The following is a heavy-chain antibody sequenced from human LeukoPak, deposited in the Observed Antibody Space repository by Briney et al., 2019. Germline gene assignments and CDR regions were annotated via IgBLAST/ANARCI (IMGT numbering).Heavy chain of an antibody. CDR2: IYYSGRT. J-gene: IGHJ4*02. V-gene: IGHV4-39*07. CDR1: GGSISSSSYY. Sequence: PSETLSLTCTVSGGSISSSSYYWGWIRQPPGKGLEWIGSIYYSGRTYYNLSLKSRVTISVDTSKNQFSLKLSSVTAADTAVYYCASQIGLDSGYELTYFDWWGQGTLVTVSS. D-gene: IGHD5-12*01. CDR3: ASQIGLDSGYELTYFDW.